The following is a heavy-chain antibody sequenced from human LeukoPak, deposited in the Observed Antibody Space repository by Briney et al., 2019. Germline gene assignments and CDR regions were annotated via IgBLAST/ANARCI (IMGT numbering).Heavy chain of an antibody. Sequence: GGSLRLSCAASGFTFSSYGMRWVRQAPGKGLEWVAVIWYDGSNKYYADSVKGRFTISRDNSKNTLYLQMNSLRAEDTAVYYCARPHYHYYGMDVWGQGTTVTVSS. CDR3: ARPHYHYYGMDV. CDR2: IWYDGSNK. J-gene: IGHJ6*02. CDR1: GFTFSSYG. V-gene: IGHV3-33*01.